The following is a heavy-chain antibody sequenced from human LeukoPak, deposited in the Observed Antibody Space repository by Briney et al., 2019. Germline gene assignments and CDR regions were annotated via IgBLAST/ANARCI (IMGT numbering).Heavy chain of an antibody. D-gene: IGHD3-22*01. J-gene: IGHJ3*02. V-gene: IGHV1-24*01. CDR2: FDPEDGET. CDR1: GYTLTELS. CDR3: AIGAITMIVSDAFDI. Sequence: ASVKVSCKVSGYTLTELSMHWVRQAPGKGLEWMGGFDPEDGETIYAQKFQGRVTMTRDTSISTAYMELSRLRSDDTAVYYCAIGAITMIVSDAFDIWGQGTMVTVSS.